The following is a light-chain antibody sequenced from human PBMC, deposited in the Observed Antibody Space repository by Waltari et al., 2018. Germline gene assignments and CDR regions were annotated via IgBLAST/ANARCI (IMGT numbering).Light chain of an antibody. J-gene: IGLJ3*02. CDR3: ASWDFSLKVWV. CDR1: PPTLGSTY. CDR2: RTN. Sequence: QSVLPQPPSASGTPGQTVTISCSGGPPTLGSTYVTRYQQFPGAAPKLLFYRTNQRHSGVPVRFSGSKSGTSGFLAISGLRSEDEANYYCASWDFSLKVWVFGGGTRLTVL. V-gene: IGLV1-47*01.